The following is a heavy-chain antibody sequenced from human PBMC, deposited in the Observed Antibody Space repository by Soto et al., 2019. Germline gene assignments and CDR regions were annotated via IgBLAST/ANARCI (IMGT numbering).Heavy chain of an antibody. D-gene: IGHD2-15*01. V-gene: IGHV5-10-1*01. CDR3: ARVYRSGGSCDNENYSFNYGLDG. Sequence: ISCEGSGYTFTSYWITWVRQMPGKGLEWMGKIDPSDSYTNYSLSFQGHVTISADRSISTAYLQWSTLKASDTAIYYCARVYRSGGSCDNENYSFNYGLDGWGKGTKVTVSS. CDR1: GYTFTSYW. J-gene: IGHJ6*04. CDR2: IDPSDSYT.